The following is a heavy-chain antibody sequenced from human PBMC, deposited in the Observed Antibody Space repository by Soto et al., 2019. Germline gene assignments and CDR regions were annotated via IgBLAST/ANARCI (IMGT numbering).Heavy chain of an antibody. Sequence: QLQLQESGPGLVRPSETLSLTCTVSGGSISSNTYYWGWIRQPPGKGLEWIGSIYYNGFTYYNPPLKSRVTMSVDTSKNQFSLRLSSMTASDTALYYCARKGDFWSGPGEFDPWGQGTLVTVS. D-gene: IGHD3-3*01. CDR1: GGSISSNTYY. J-gene: IGHJ5*02. V-gene: IGHV4-39*01. CDR2: IYYNGFT. CDR3: ARKGDFWSGPGEFDP.